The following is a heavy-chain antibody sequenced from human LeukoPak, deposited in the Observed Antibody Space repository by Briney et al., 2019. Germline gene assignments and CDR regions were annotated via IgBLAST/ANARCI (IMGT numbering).Heavy chain of an antibody. CDR3: ATVSYYDSSGDTNCVDL. CDR2: FDPEDGET. CDR1: GYTLTELS. V-gene: IGHV1-24*01. D-gene: IGHD3-22*01. J-gene: IGHJ5*02. Sequence: ASVKVSCKVSGYTLTELSMRWVRQAPGKGLEWMGGFDPEDGETIYAQKFQGRVTMTEDTSTDTAYMELSSLRSEDTAVYYCATVSYYDSSGDTNCVDLWGQGTLVTVSS.